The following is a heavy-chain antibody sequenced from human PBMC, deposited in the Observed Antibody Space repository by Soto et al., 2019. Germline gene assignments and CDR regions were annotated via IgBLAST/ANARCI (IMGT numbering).Heavy chain of an antibody. V-gene: IGHV3-15*01. CDR3: NTGPGGSK. CDR1: GFTFNNAW. Sequence: EVQLVESGGGLVKPGGSLRLSCAASGFTFNNAWMTWVRQAPGKGLEWVGRIKSKADGGIIDYAAPVRGRFTISRDDSKNTVYLQMNSLKTEDTAMYYCNTGPGGSKWGQGTMVTVSS. J-gene: IGHJ3*01. CDR2: IKSKADGGII.